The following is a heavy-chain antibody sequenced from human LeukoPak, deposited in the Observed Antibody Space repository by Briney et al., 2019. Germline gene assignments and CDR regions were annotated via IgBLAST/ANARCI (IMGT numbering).Heavy chain of an antibody. J-gene: IGHJ6*01. CDR3: ARGSEGYCSGGGCYYGMDV. D-gene: IGHD2-15*01. V-gene: IGHV3-21*01. Sequence: GGSLRPSCAASGFTFSSYTMYWVRQAPGKGLEWVSYISSSSSYIYYADSVKGRFTISRDNAENSLYLQMNSLRAEDTAVYYCARGSEGYCSGGGCYYGMDVWGQGTTVTVSS. CDR1: GFTFSSYT. CDR2: ISSSSSYI.